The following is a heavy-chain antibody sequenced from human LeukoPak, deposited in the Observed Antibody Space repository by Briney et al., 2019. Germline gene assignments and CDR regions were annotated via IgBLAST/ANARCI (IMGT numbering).Heavy chain of an antibody. V-gene: IGHV1-18*01. CDR1: GYTFTSYG. CDR3: ARAAMAKIVAYFDY. J-gene: IGHJ4*02. D-gene: IGHD5-24*01. Sequence: EASVKVSCKASGYTFTSYGISWVRQAPGQGLEWMGWIIAYNGNTNYAQKLQGRVTMNTDTSTSTAYMELRSLRSDDTAVYYCARAAMAKIVAYFDYWGQGTLVTVSS. CDR2: IIAYNGNT.